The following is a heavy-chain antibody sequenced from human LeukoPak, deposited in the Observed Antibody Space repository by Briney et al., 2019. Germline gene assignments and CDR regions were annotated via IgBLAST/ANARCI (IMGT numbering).Heavy chain of an antibody. D-gene: IGHD6-6*01. CDR3: AKSASSSELDY. Sequence: GGSLRLSCAASGFTFSSYGMHWVRQAPGKGLEWVAVISYDGSNKYYADSVKGRFTIPRDNSKNTLYLQMNSLRAEDTAVYYCAKSASSSELDYWGQGTLVTVSS. J-gene: IGHJ4*02. V-gene: IGHV3-30*18. CDR2: ISYDGSNK. CDR1: GFTFSSYG.